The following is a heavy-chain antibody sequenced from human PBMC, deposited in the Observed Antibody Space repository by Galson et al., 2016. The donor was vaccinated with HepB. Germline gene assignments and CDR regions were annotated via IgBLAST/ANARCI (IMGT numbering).Heavy chain of an antibody. CDR2: ISDGGVYT. Sequence: SLRLSCAASGFSFRNFGMSWVRQAPGKGLEWVAIISDGGVYTYYADSVKGRFAISRDNSNNTMFLHMDSLRGEDTAVYYCAKDRAGAGSRGFDFWGQGTLVTVSS. D-gene: IGHD6-13*01. J-gene: IGHJ4*02. CDR3: AKDRAGAGSRGFDF. CDR1: GFSFRNFG. V-gene: IGHV3-30*18.